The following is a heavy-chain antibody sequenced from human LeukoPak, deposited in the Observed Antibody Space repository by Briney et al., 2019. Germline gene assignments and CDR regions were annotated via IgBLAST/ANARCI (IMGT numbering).Heavy chain of an antibody. V-gene: IGHV3-7*01. D-gene: IGHD4-23*01. J-gene: IGHJ5*02. Sequence: GGSLRLSCEASGFTLSTYWMNWVRQVPGKGLDWVANINPDGSGKRYVDSVKGRFTIARDNADNSLTLQMNSLRAEDTAVYYCASWGAGGTSWGQGTLVTVPS. CDR1: GFTLSTYW. CDR3: ASWGAGGTS. CDR2: INPDGSGK.